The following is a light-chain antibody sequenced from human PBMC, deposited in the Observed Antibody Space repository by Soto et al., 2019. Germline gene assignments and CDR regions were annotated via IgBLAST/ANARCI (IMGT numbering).Light chain of an antibody. Sequence: QSVLTQPPSASGTPGQRVTISCSGSRSNIGSNTVTWYQQLPGTAPKLVIYSNYDRPSGVPDRFSGSTSGTSASLVIRGLQSEDEADYYCAAWDDILNGYVFGGGTKVTVL. CDR2: SNY. V-gene: IGLV1-44*01. CDR1: RSNIGSNT. CDR3: AAWDDILNGYV. J-gene: IGLJ1*01.